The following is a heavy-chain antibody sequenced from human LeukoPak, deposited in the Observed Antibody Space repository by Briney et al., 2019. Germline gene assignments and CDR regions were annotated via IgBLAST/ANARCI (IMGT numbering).Heavy chain of an antibody. CDR1: GFTFSSYA. J-gene: IGHJ4*02. Sequence: GGSLRLSCAASGFTFSSYAMSWVRRAPGKGLEWVSAISGSGGSTYYADSVKGRFTISRDNSKNTLYLQMNSLRAEDTAVYYCAKGGQHIVVVTALYYFDYWGQGTLVTVSS. D-gene: IGHD2-21*02. CDR3: AKGGQHIVVVTALYYFDY. V-gene: IGHV3-23*01. CDR2: ISGSGGST.